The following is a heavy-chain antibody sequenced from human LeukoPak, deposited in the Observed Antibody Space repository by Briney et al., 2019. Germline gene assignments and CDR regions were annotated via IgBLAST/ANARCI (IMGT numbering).Heavy chain of an antibody. J-gene: IGHJ4*02. Sequence: PSETLSLTCAVYGGSFSGYYWSWIRQPPGKGLEWIGEINHSGSTNYNPSLKSRVTISVDTSKNQFSLKLSSVTAADTAVYYCARGDGVGGFDYWGQGNLVTVSS. CDR2: INHSGST. CDR3: ARGDGVGGFDY. V-gene: IGHV4-34*01. CDR1: GGSFSGYY. D-gene: IGHD3-3*01.